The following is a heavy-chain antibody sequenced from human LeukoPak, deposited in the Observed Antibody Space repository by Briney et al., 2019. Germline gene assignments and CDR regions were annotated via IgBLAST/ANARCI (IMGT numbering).Heavy chain of an antibody. Sequence: SVKVSCKDSGGTFSSYAISWVRQAPGQGLEWMGGIIPIFGTANYAQKFQGRVTITADESTSTAYMELSSLRSEDTAVYYCAREYSSSSHPFDYWGQGTLVTVSS. CDR3: AREYSSSSHPFDY. CDR2: IIPIFGTA. CDR1: GGTFSSYA. V-gene: IGHV1-69*13. J-gene: IGHJ4*02. D-gene: IGHD6-6*01.